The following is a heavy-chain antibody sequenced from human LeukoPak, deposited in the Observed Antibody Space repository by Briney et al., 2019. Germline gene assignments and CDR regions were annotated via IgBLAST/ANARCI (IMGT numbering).Heavy chain of an antibody. V-gene: IGHV3-30*04. J-gene: IGHJ6*04. D-gene: IGHD2-2*01. Sequence: GGFLRLSCAASGFTFSSYAMHWVRQAPGKGLEWVAVISYDGSNKYYADSVKGRFTISRDNSKNTLYLQMNSLRAEDTAVYYCAKDRCSSTSCYAYYYYYGMDVWGKGTTVTVSS. CDR3: AKDRCSSTSCYAYYYYYGMDV. CDR1: GFTFSSYA. CDR2: ISYDGSNK.